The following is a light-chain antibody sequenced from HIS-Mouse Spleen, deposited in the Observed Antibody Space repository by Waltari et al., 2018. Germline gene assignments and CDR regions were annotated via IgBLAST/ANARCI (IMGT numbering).Light chain of an antibody. CDR3: YSTDSSGNHRV. CDR1: SLPKKY. Sequence: SYELTQPPSVSVSPGKTARNTCSGESLPKKYASCYQQKSGQAPVLVIYEDSKRPSGIPERFSGSSSGTMATLTISGAQVEDEADYYCYSTDSSGNHRVFGGGTKLTVL. CDR2: EDS. V-gene: IGLV3-10*01. J-gene: IGLJ2*01.